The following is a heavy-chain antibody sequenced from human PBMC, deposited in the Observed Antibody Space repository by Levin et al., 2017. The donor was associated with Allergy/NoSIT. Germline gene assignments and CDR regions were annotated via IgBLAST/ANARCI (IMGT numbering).Heavy chain of an antibody. CDR1: GGSISSYY. CDR2: IYYSGST. D-gene: IGHD3-10*01. Sequence: SETLSLTCTVSGGSISSYYWSWIRQPPGKGLEWIGYIYYSGSTNYNPSLKSRVTISVDTSKNQFSLKLSSVTAADTAVYYCASADSITMVRDWGQGTLVTVSS. V-gene: IGHV4-59*01. J-gene: IGHJ4*02. CDR3: ASADSITMVRD.